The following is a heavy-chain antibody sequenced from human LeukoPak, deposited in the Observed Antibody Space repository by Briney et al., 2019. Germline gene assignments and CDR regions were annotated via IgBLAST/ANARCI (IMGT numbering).Heavy chain of an antibody. D-gene: IGHD2-15*01. CDR2: IYYSGST. Sequence: PSETLSLTCTVSGTSISSYYWSWIRQPPGKGLEWIGYIYYSGSTNYNPSLKSRVTISVDTSKNQFSLKLSSVTAADTAVYYCARRSCSGGTCYESRGWFDSWGQGTLVTVSS. CDR3: ARRSCSGGTCYESRGWFDS. V-gene: IGHV4-59*12. CDR1: GTSISSYY. J-gene: IGHJ5*01.